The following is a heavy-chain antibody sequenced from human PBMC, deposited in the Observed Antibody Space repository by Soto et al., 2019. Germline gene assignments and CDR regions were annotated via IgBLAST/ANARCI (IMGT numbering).Heavy chain of an antibody. J-gene: IGHJ4*02. CDR1: AFTFSGYG. CDR2: ISYDGGNE. CDR3: AKDRYSGTYPTDFDY. D-gene: IGHD1-26*01. V-gene: IGHV3-30*18. Sequence: QPGGSLRLSCAGSAFTFSGYGIPWVRPAPRKGLEWVALISYDGGNEKYTESVKDRFTISRDDSHNVAYLQMSSLRTEDTAMYYCAKDRYSGTYPTDFDYWGQGSLVTVSS.